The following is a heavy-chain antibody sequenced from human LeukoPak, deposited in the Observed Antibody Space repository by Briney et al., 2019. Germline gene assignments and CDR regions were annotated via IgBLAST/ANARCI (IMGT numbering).Heavy chain of an antibody. Sequence: ASVRVSCKPSGYTFSAFYIHWVRQAPGQGLEWMGWITPYSGGTNYAQRFQDRVTMTWDTSIGTANMELSGLKSDDTAVYYCARDGADNFDGSGYYPDGLDIWGQGTMVTVS. CDR2: ITPYSGGT. D-gene: IGHD3-22*01. CDR1: GYTFSAFY. J-gene: IGHJ3*02. CDR3: ARDGADNFDGSGYYPDGLDI. V-gene: IGHV1-2*02.